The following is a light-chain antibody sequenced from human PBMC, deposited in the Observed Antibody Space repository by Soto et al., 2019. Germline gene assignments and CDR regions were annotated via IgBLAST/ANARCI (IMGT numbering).Light chain of an antibody. CDR3: LVWDSRSEHYV. J-gene: IGLJ1*01. CDR2: DDS. V-gene: IGLV3-21*02. CDR1: NIGSKS. Sequence: SYGLTQSPSVSVAPGQTVSITCGGYNIGSKSVHWYQQKPGQAPVLVVYDDSDRRSGIPERFSGSNPGNTATLTITRVEAGDEADYHCLVWDSRSEHYVFGTGTKVTVL.